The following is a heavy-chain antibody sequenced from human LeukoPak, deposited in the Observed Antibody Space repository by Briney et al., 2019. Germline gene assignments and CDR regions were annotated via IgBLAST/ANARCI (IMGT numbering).Heavy chain of an antibody. CDR2: IGIAGGT. CDR1: GFTFSSCD. D-gene: IGHD3-16*01. CDR3: ARAWGTVTTFLDGWYFDL. Sequence: GGSLRLSCAASGFTFSSCDMHWVRQGAEKGLVWVSAIGIAGGTYYAGSVKGRFTISRENAKNSLYLQMNSLRAEDTAVYYCARAWGTVTTFLDGWYFDLWGRGTMVTVSS. V-gene: IGHV3-13*01. J-gene: IGHJ2*01.